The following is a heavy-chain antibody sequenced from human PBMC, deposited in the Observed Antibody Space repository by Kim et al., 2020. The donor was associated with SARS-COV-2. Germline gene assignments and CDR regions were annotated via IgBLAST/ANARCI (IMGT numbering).Heavy chain of an antibody. CDR1: GGSVSSGSYY. CDR3: ARANWNYATRYFDL. Sequence: SETLSLTCTVSGGSVSSGSYYWSWIRQPPGKGLEWIGYIYYSGSTNYNPSLKSRVTISVDTSKNQFSLKLSSVTAADTAVYYCARANWNYATRYFDLWGRGTLVTVSS. CDR2: IYYSGST. V-gene: IGHV4-61*01. J-gene: IGHJ2*01. D-gene: IGHD1-7*01.